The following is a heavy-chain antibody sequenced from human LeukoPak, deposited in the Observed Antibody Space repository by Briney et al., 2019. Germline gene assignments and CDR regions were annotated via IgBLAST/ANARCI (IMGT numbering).Heavy chain of an antibody. V-gene: IGHV3-33*06. CDR1: GFTFSNHG. CDR2: IWSDGRNK. D-gene: IGHD2-21*02. J-gene: IGHJ4*02. CDR3: AKNGVYCDVHCPADY. Sequence: LTGGSLRLSCAASGFTFSNHGMNWVRQAPGKGLEWVAVIWSDGRNKYYADSVKGRFTISRDNSKNTLYLQMNSLRADDTAVYYCAKNGVYCDVHCPADYWGQGTLVTVSS.